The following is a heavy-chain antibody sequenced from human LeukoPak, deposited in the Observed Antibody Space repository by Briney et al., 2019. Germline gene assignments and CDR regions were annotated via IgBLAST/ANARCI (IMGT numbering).Heavy chain of an antibody. Sequence: GASVKVSCKASGYTFTSYDINWVRQAPGQGLEWMGWVTPTSGNTGYAQKFQGRVTISRDTSIGTAYLELSSLRSEDTAVYYCARGEVKCMDYWGQGTLVTVSS. J-gene: IGHJ4*02. CDR3: ARGEVKCMDY. CDR1: GYTFTSYD. CDR2: VTPTSGNT. D-gene: IGHD2-8*01. V-gene: IGHV1-8*03.